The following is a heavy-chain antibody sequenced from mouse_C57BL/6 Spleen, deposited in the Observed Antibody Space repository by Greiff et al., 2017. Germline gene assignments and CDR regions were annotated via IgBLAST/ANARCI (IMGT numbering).Heavy chain of an antibody. CDR1: GYAFSSSW. D-gene: IGHD1-1*01. CDR3: EKRGGSSYVEGFAY. J-gene: IGHJ3*01. V-gene: IGHV1-82*01. CDR2: IYPGDGDT. Sequence: VKLQESGPELVKPGASVKISCKASGYAFSSSWMNWVKQRPGKGLEWIGRIYPGDGDTNYNGKFKGKATLTADKSSSTAYMQLISLTSDDSAVYFCEKRGGSSYVEGFAYWGQGTLVTVSA.